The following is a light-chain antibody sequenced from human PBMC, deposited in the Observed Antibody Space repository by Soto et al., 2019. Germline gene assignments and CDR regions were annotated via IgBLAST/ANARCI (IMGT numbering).Light chain of an antibody. CDR1: QSTTY. CDR3: QQRSDSIT. CDR2: DAS. Sequence: IVLTQSPATLSLSPGERATLSCRASQSTTYLAWYQQKPGQTPRLLIYDASTRAPGIPARFSGRGSGADFTLTISSLEPEDFAVYYCQQRSDSITFGQGTRLEIK. V-gene: IGKV3-11*01. J-gene: IGKJ5*01.